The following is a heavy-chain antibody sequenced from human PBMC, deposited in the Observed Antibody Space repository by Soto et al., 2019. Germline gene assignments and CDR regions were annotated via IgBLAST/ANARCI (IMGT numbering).Heavy chain of an antibody. CDR1: GGSISSGDYY. CDR2: TYYSGST. Sequence: QVQLQESGPGLVKPSQTLSLTCTVSGGSISSGDYYWSWIRQPPGKGLEWIGYTYYSGSTYYNPSLKSRVTKSVDTSTTHFALNLSSVTAAGTAVYYCAGGRSGYDYYGMDFWGQGTTVTVSS. V-gene: IGHV4-30-4*01. D-gene: IGHD3-10*01. CDR3: AGGRSGYDYYGMDF. J-gene: IGHJ6*02.